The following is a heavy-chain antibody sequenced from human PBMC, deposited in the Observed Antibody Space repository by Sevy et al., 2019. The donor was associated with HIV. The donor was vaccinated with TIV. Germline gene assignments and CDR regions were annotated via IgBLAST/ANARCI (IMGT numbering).Heavy chain of an antibody. Sequence: GGSLRLSCAASGFTFTYAWMNWVRQAPGKGLEWVSSISSSSDYMYYADSVEGRFTISRDNAKNSLFLQMSSLRAEDTAVYYCVRDSRIMVTFGGDYWGQGTLVTVSS. CDR2: ISSSSDYM. V-gene: IGHV3-21*01. J-gene: IGHJ4*02. D-gene: IGHD3-16*01. CDR1: GFTFTYAW. CDR3: VRDSRIMVTFGGDY.